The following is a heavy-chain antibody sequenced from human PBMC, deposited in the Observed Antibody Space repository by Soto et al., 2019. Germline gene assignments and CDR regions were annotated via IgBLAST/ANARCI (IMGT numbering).Heavy chain of an antibody. CDR3: AHAYGGRSLY. V-gene: IGHV2-5*02. D-gene: IGHD1-26*01. CDR2: IYWDDAK. J-gene: IGHJ4*02. Sequence: QITLKESGPTLVKPTQTLTLTCTFSGFSLSPSRVGVGWIRQPPGKAREWLAVIYWDDAKTYRPSLKSRLTITKDTSKNQVALTMTNMDPVDTATYYCAHAYGGRSLYWGQGTLVTVSS. CDR1: GFSLSPSRVG.